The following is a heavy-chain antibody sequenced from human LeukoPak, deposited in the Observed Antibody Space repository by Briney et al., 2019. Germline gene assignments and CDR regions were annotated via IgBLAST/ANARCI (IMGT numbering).Heavy chain of an antibody. Sequence: ASVKVSCKASGYTFTNYGITWVRQAPGQGLEWIGWIRASNGNIDYAQKLQGSVTMTTDTSTNTAYMELRSLTSDDTAVYYCARGPYCSSTSCYRKWAGFDSWGQGTLVTVSS. CDR3: ARGPYCSSTSCYRKWAGFDS. D-gene: IGHD2-2*01. J-gene: IGHJ5*01. V-gene: IGHV1-18*04. CDR1: GYTFTNYG. CDR2: IRASNGNI.